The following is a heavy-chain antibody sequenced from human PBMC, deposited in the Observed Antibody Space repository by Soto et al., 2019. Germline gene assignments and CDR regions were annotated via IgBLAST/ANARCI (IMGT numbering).Heavy chain of an antibody. D-gene: IGHD2-2*03. V-gene: IGHV1-3*01. CDR1: GYTFTSYA. J-gene: IGHJ5*02. Sequence: ASVKVSCKASGYTFTSYAMHCVRQAPGQRLEWMGWINAGNGNTKYSQKFQGRVTITRGTSASTAYMELSSLRSEDTAVYYCASGYCSSTSCYPVWFDPWGQGTLVTVSS. CDR2: INAGNGNT. CDR3: ASGYCSSTSCYPVWFDP.